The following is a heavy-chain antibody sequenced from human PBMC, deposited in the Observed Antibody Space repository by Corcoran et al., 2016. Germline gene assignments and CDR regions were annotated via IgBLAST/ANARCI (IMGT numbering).Heavy chain of an antibody. D-gene: IGHD2-2*01. CDR2: IIPIFGTA. J-gene: IGHJ6*02. CDR1: GGTFSSYA. CDR3: ARGDGPQDIVVVPAARADTRGGYYYYYYGMDV. V-gene: IGHV1-69*01. Sequence: QVQLVQSGAEVKKPGSSVKVSCKASGGTFSSYAISWVRQAPGQGLEWMGGIIPIFGTANYAQKFQGRVTITADESTSTAYMELSSLRSEDTAGYYWARGDGPQDIVVVPAARADTRGGYYYYYYGMDVWGQGTTVTVSS.